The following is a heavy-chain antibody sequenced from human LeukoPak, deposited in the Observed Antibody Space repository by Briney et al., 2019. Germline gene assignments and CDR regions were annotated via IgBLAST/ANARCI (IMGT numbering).Heavy chain of an antibody. J-gene: IGHJ4*02. CDR3: AREGTSTWSFQPFDF. V-gene: IGHV4-34*01. Sequence: SETLSLTCAVYGGSFSGYYWSWIRQPPGKGLEWIGEINHSGSTNYNPSLKSRVTMSVDTSKKQFSLQLTSVTAADTGVYFCAREGTSTWSFQPFDFWGQGTLVTVSS. D-gene: IGHD1-14*01. CDR2: INHSGST. CDR1: GGSFSGYY.